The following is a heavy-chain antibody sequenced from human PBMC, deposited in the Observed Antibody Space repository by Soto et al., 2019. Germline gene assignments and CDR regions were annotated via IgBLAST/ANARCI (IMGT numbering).Heavy chain of an antibody. CDR2: IYPGDSDT. J-gene: IGHJ6*02. CDR1: GYSFTSYW. D-gene: IGHD3-22*01. CDR3: ARRDYYDSTGYNRGFDV. Sequence: PGESLKISCKASGYSFTSYWIGWVRQMPGKGLEWVGIIYPGDSDTRYSPSLQGQVTISADKSINTAYLQWSSLKASDTAMYYCARRDYYDSTGYNRGFDVWGQGTTVTVSS. V-gene: IGHV5-51*01.